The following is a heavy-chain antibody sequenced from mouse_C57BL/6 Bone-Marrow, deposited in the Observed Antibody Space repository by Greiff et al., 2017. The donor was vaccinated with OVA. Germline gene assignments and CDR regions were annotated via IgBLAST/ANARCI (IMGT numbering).Heavy chain of an antibody. CDR3: ARDAPYDYGVGDAMDY. CDR1: GFTFSDFY. J-gene: IGHJ4*01. D-gene: IGHD2-4*01. V-gene: IGHV7-1*01. CDR2: SRNKANDYTS. Sequence: EVKLVESGAGLVQSGRSLRLSCATSGFTFSDFYMEWVRQAPGKGLEWIAASRNKANDYTSEYSASVKGRFIVSRDTSQSILYLQMNALRAEDTAIYYGARDAPYDYGVGDAMDYWGQGTSVTVSS.